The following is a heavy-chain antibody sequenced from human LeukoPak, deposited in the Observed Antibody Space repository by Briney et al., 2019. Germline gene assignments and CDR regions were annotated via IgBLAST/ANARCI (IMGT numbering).Heavy chain of an antibody. CDR3: AKDVGRWLVSSPGFDP. CDR1: GFTFSSYA. D-gene: IGHD6-19*01. V-gene: IGHV3-9*01. J-gene: IGHJ5*02. Sequence: HAGGSLRLSCAASGFTFSSYAMHWVRQAPGKGLEWVSGISWSSGSIGYADSVKGRFTISRDNAKNSLYLQMNSLRAEDTALYYCAKDVGRWLVSSPGFDPWGQGTLVTVSS. CDR2: ISWSSGSI.